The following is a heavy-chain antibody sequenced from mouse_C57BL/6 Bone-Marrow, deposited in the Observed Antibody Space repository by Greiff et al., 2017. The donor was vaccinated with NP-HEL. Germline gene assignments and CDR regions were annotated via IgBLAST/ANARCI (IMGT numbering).Heavy chain of an antibody. Sequence: EVMLVESGGGLVKPGGSLKLSCAASGFTFSSYAMSWVRQTPAKRLEWVATISDGGSYTYYPDNVKGRFTISRDNAKNNLYLQMSHLKSEDTAMYYCAREGGRFPYYFDYWGQGTTLTVSS. CDR2: ISDGGSYT. V-gene: IGHV5-4*01. D-gene: IGHD3-3*01. CDR1: GFTFSSYA. J-gene: IGHJ2*01. CDR3: AREGGRFPYYFDY.